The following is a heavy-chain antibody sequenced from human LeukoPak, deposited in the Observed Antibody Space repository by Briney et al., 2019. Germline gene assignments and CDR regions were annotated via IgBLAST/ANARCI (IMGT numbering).Heavy chain of an antibody. D-gene: IGHD3-9*01. CDR2: VNPSSGVT. CDR3: AKNYDFLTGYAN. J-gene: IGHJ4*02. CDR1: GYTFTTYD. V-gene: IGHV1-8*01. Sequence: APVKVSCKAFGYTFTTYDINWVRQATGQGLEWMGWVNPSSGVTRYAQKFQGRVTMTRNTSISTAYMELSSLRSEDTAVYYCAKNYDFLTGYANWGQGTLVTVSS.